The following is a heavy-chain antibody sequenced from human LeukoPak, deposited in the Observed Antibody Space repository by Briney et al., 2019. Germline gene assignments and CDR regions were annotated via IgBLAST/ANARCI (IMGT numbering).Heavy chain of an antibody. J-gene: IGHJ4*02. V-gene: IGHV4-39*07. CDR1: GGSISSSSYY. CDR3: ARVLHAPYLIDS. Sequence: SETLSLTCTVSGGSISSSSYYWSWFRQPPGKGLEWIATVFRLQTVRTFNNPSLESRVTMSLDPSQSQFSLNLTSVTAADTALYFCARVLHAPYLIDSWGQGTLVTVSS. D-gene: IGHD2-8*01. CDR2: VFRLQTVRT.